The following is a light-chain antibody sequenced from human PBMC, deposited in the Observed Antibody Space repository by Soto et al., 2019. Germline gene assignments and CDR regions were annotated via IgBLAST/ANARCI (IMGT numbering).Light chain of an antibody. CDR3: AAWDDSLSAWV. Sequence: QSVLTQPPSASGTPGQRVTISCSGSSSNIGSNYVYWYQQLPGTAPKLLIYRNNQRPSGAPDRFSGSKSGTSASLAISGLRSADEADYYCAAWDDSLSAWVFGGGTQLTVL. J-gene: IGLJ3*02. CDR2: RNN. CDR1: SSNIGSNY. V-gene: IGLV1-47*01.